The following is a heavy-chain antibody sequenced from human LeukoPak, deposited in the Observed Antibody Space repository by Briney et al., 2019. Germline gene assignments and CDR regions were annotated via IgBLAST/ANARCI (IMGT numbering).Heavy chain of an antibody. CDR2: IGTVGDT. V-gene: IGHV3-13*01. J-gene: IGHJ4*02. D-gene: IGHD2/OR15-2a*01. CDR3: ARGPLVGTTNYYFDY. CDR1: GFTFSSYD. Sequence: GGSLRLSCAASGFTFSSYDMHWVRQATGKGLEWVSVIGTVGDTYYSDSVEGRFTISRENAKNCLYLQMNSLRVGDTAVYYCARGPLVGTTNYYFDYWGQGTLVTVSS.